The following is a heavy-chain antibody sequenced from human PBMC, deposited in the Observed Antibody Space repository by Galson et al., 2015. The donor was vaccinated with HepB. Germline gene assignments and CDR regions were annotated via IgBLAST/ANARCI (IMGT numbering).Heavy chain of an antibody. V-gene: IGHV1-18*04. CDR3: ARESGRRFGESVPPRV. CDR2: ISAYNGNT. D-gene: IGHD3-10*01. J-gene: IGHJ6*02. CDR1: GYTFTSYG. Sequence: SVKVSCKASGYTFTSYGISWVRQAPGQGLEWMGWISAYNGNTNYAQKLQGRVTMTTDTSTSTAYMELRSLRSDDTAVYYCARESGRRFGESVPPRVWGQGTTVTVSS.